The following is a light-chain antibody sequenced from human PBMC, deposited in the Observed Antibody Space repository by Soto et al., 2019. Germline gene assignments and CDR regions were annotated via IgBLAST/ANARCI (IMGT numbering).Light chain of an antibody. CDR1: SNDVGDYNY. CDR2: DVT. J-gene: IGLJ2*01. V-gene: IGLV2-14*01. Sequence: QSALTQPASVSGSPGQSITISCTGTSNDVGDYNYVSWYQQHPGKAPKLMIYDVTNRPSGISNRFSGSKSGNTASLTISGLQTEDEADYYCSSYTSSSTVVFGGGTQLTVL. CDR3: SSYTSSSTVV.